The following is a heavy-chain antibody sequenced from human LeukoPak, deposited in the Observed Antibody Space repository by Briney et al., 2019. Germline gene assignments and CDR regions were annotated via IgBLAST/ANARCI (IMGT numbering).Heavy chain of an antibody. CDR1: GYTFTDYY. CDR2: INPKTGVT. Sequence: ASVTVSCKASGYTFTDYYLHWVRQAPGHGLEWMGWINPKTGVTKYAQNFQGRVTMTRDTSINTAYMEVSRLRSDDTAVFYCARDLAMYSPDLDYWGQGTLVTVSS. J-gene: IGHJ4*02. V-gene: IGHV1-2*02. D-gene: IGHD1-26*01. CDR3: ARDLAMYSPDLDY.